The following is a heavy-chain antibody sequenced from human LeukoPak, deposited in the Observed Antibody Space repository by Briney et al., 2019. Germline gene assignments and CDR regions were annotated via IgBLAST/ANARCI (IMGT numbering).Heavy chain of an antibody. CDR2: IYTSGST. J-gene: IGHJ4*02. V-gene: IGHV4-61*02. Sequence: PSETLSLTFTVSGGSISSGSYYWSWIRQPAGKGLEWIGRIYTSGSTNYNPSLKSRVTISVDTSKNQFSVKLSSVTAADTAVYYCAREVGEVPAAPIDYWGQGTLVTVSS. CDR3: AREVGEVPAAPIDY. CDR1: GGSISSGSYY. D-gene: IGHD2-2*01.